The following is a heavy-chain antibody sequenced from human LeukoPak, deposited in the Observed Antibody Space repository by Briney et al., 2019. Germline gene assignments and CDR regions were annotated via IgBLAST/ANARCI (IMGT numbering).Heavy chain of an antibody. CDR3: ARGGSGWYLYYFDY. J-gene: IGHJ4*02. CDR1: GYTFTSYG. Sequence: ASVKVSCKTSGYTFTSYGLSWVRQAPGQGLEWMGWISDSNNKTNSAQNLQGRVTMTTGTSTSTAYMELRSLRSEDMAVYYCARGGSGWYLYYFDYWGQGTLVTVSS. CDR2: ISDSNNKT. V-gene: IGHV1-18*03. D-gene: IGHD6-19*01.